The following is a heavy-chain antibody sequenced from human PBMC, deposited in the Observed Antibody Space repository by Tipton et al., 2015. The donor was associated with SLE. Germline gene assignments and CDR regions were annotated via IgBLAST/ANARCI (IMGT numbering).Heavy chain of an antibody. V-gene: IGHV5-51*01. Sequence: QSGAEVKKPGESLKVYCKGSGYRFTRYSIGWVRQMPGKGLEWMGIIYPGDSDARYSPSFQGRVTISADKSISTAYLQWSSLKASDTAMYYCAFPGYSGSPWAFDIWGQGTMVTVSS. CDR1: GYRFTRYS. CDR3: AFPGYSGSPWAFDI. D-gene: IGHD5-12*01. CDR2: IYPGDSDA. J-gene: IGHJ3*02.